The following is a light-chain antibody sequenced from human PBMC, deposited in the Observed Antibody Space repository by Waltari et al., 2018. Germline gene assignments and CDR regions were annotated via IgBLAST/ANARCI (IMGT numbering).Light chain of an antibody. CDR3: CSYAGSTTWV. CDR2: EGT. CDR1: SSDVGAYRL. V-gene: IGLV2-23*01. Sequence: QSALTQPASVSGSPGQSITISCTGTSSDVGAYRLVSWYQQHPGKAPKLMIFEGTKRPSGVSNRFSGSTSGNTASLTISGLQGEDEADYYCCSYAGSTTWVFGGGTKLTVL. J-gene: IGLJ3*02.